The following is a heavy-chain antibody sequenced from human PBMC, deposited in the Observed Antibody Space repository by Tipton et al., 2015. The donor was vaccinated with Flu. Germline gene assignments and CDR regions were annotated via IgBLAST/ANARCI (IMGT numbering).Heavy chain of an antibody. D-gene: IGHD4-11*01. CDR1: GDSIGSDYY. J-gene: IGHJ5*02. CDR3: ARRDYSNYVSEPKNWFDP. V-gene: IGHV4-38-2*01. CDR2: IHRSGNT. Sequence: TLSLTCSFSGDSIGSDYYWGWILQPPGKGLEWIGNIHRSGNTYHNPSLKSRVTISVDSSKNQFSLRLSSVTAADTAVYYWARRDYSNYVSEPKNWFDPWGQGTLVTVSS.